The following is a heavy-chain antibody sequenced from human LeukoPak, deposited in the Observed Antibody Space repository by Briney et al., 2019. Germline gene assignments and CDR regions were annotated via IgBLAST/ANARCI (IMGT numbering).Heavy chain of an antibody. V-gene: IGHV3-7*01. Sequence: GGSLRLSCAASGFSSGNHWMSWVRQAPGKGLEWVANINQDGSEKYYVDSVKGRFTISRDNAKNSLYLQMNSLRAEDTAVYYCGRAYGAGSCDYWGQGTLVTVSS. CDR1: GFSSGNHW. CDR3: GRAYGAGSCDY. CDR2: INQDGSEK. J-gene: IGHJ4*02. D-gene: IGHD3-10*01.